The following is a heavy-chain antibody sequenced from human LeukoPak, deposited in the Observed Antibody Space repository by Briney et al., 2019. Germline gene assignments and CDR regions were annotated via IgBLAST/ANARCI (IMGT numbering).Heavy chain of an antibody. J-gene: IGHJ4*02. CDR3: ARDLGVLRFLEWLVDY. CDR2: ISTSGGTT. V-gene: IGHV3-23*01. Sequence: GGSLRLSCAASGFTFSSYAMTWVLQAPGKGLEWVSGISTSGGTTYYADSVKGRFTISRDNSKNTLYLQMNSLRTEDTAVYCCARDLGVLRFLEWLVDYWGQGTLVTVSS. CDR1: GFTFSSYA. D-gene: IGHD3-3*01.